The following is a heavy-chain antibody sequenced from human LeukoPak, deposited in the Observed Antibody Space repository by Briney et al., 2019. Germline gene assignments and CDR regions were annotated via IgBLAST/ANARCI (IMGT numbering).Heavy chain of an antibody. CDR3: AKIMSFGVVIIPYFDY. D-gene: IGHD3-3*01. Sequence: GGSLRLSCAASGFTFSSYAMSWVRQAPGKGLEWVSAISGSGGSTYYADSVKGRFTISRDNSKNTLYLQMNSLRAEDTAVYYCAKIMSFGVVIIPYFDYWGQGTLVTVSS. V-gene: IGHV3-23*01. J-gene: IGHJ4*02. CDR2: ISGSGGST. CDR1: GFTFSSYA.